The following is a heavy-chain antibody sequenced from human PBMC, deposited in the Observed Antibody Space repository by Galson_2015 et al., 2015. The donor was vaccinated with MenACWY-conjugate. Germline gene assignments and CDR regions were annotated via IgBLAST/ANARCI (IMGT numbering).Heavy chain of an antibody. V-gene: IGHV4-59*01. CDR1: GGSITHYS. CDR2: MYYSETA. CDR3: ASGGTSPRPFLNLIDP. Sequence: ETLSLTCTVFGGSITHYSWGWIRQPPGKGLEWIGYMYYSETAKYNPSLRSRVAISVDTSKSQFSLQLNSVTAADTAVYYCASGGTSPRPFLNLIDPWGQGILVTVSS. J-gene: IGHJ5*02. D-gene: IGHD4-23*01.